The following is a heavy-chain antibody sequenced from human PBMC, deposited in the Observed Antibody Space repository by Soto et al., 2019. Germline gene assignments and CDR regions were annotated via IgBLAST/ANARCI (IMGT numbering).Heavy chain of an antibody. Sequence: VGSLRLSCAASGFTFNTYNMNWVRQAPGKGLEWVSYISDSSSTIHYADSVKGRFTISRDNAKNSLYLQMNSLRAEDTAVYYCARDDYPYYDDSSGYHFDYWGQGALVTVSS. V-gene: IGHV3-48*01. CDR3: ARDDYPYYDDSSGYHFDY. CDR1: GFTFNTYN. CDR2: ISDSSSTI. J-gene: IGHJ4*02. D-gene: IGHD3-22*01.